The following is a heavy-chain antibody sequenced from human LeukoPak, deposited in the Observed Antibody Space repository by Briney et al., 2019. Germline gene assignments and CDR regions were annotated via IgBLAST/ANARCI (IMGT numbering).Heavy chain of an antibody. CDR1: GFTFSSYS. CDR3: ARDGVLGDYFDY. D-gene: IGHD3-16*01. CDR2: ISSSSSYI. J-gene: IGHJ4*02. Sequence: PGGSLRLSCAASGFTFSSYSMNWVRQAPGKGLEWVSSISSSSSYIYYADSVKGRFTISRDNAKNSLYLQMNSLRAEDTAVYYCARDGVLGDYFDYWGQGTLVTVSS. V-gene: IGHV3-21*01.